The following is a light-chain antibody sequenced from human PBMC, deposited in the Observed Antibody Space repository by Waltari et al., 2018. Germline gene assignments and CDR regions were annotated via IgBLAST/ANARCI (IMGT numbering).Light chain of an antibody. J-gene: IGLJ1*01. V-gene: IGLV1-47*01. CDR2: NND. Sequence: QSVLTQPPSASGAPGQPITISCSGGGSNIGRNYVYWYQQFPGRAPRLIIHNNDEGPRRVPVRFSGSKSGISGSLAISGLRSDDEADYYCAAWDETLNTFLFGTGTKVAAL. CDR3: AAWDETLNTFL. CDR1: GSNIGRNY.